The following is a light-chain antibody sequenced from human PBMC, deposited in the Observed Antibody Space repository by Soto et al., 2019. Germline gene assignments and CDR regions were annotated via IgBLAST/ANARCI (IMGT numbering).Light chain of an antibody. J-gene: IGKJ5*01. V-gene: IGKV3-15*01. CDR3: QQYNNWPPIT. Sequence: EIVVTQSPVTLSVSPGERATLSCRASQSVSSNLAWYQQKPGQAPRLLIYHASTRVTGIPARFSGSGSGTEFTLTISSLQSEDFAVYYCQQYNNWPPITFGQGTRLEIK. CDR2: HAS. CDR1: QSVSSN.